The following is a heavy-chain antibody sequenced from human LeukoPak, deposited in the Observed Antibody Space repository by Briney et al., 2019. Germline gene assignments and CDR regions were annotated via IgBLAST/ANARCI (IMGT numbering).Heavy chain of an antibody. CDR1: GFTFRDYA. J-gene: IGHJ4*01. Sequence: GGSLRLSCVGSGFTFRDYAMHWVRQAPDRGLEWVASIWYDGSNKYYADSVTGRFTISRDNSKNMVYLQMNSQRVEDTAIYYCARGVGTMGGRPDYWGQGTQVTVSS. CDR2: IWYDGSNK. CDR3: ARGVGTMGGRPDY. D-gene: IGHD1/OR15-1a*01. V-gene: IGHV3-33*01.